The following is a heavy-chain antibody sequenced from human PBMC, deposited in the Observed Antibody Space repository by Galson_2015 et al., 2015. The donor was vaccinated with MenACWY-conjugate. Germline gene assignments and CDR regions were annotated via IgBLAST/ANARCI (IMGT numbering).Heavy chain of an antibody. D-gene: IGHD2-8*01. CDR2: INSDGSST. Sequence: SLRLSCAASGFSFSSYWMHWVRHLPGKGPVWVSRINSDGSSTSYADSVKGRFTISRDNAKNTLYLQMSSLRAEDTAVYYCARKGPNGRPPDGFEIWGQGTMVTVSS. J-gene: IGHJ3*02. CDR1: GFSFSSYW. CDR3: ARKGPNGRPPDGFEI. V-gene: IGHV3-74*01.